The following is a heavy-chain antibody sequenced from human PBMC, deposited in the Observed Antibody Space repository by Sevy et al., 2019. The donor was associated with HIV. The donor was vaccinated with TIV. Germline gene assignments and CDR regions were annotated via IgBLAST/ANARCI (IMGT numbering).Heavy chain of an antibody. CDR2: ISAYNGNT. Sequence: ASWKVSCKASGYTFTSDGISWAREAPGQGLEWRVSISAYNGNTNYAQKLQGRVTMTTDTSTSTAYMELRSLRSDDTAVYYCARGEGARGYSYGFVDYWGQGTLVTVSS. CDR3: ARGEGARGYSYGFVDY. CDR1: GYTFTSDG. V-gene: IGHV1-18*01. D-gene: IGHD5-18*01. J-gene: IGHJ4*02.